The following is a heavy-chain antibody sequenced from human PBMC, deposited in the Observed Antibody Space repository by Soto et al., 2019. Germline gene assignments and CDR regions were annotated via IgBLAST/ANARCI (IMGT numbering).Heavy chain of an antibody. CDR1: GFTFSTYA. CDR3: AKDRTFGPPLVRFDS. V-gene: IGHV3-23*01. Sequence: GGSLRLSCAASGFTFSTYAMSWVRQAPGKGLEWVSAISGSGGSTYYADSVKGRFTISRDNSKSTLHLQMNSLRVEDTAVYYCAKDRTFGPPLVRFDSWGQGTLVTVSS. D-gene: IGHD6-6*01. CDR2: ISGSGGST. J-gene: IGHJ4*02.